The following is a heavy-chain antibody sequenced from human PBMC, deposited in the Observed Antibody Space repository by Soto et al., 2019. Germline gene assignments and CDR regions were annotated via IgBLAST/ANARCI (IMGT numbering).Heavy chain of an antibody. CDR1: GYSFMKYG. D-gene: IGHD2-2*01. V-gene: IGHV1-18*01. CDR3: AREASVLIPAAQPSRFDS. CDR2: ISPYSGYT. J-gene: IGHJ4*02. Sequence: GASVKVSCKGVGYSFMKYGINWERQAPGQGLERVGWISPYSGYTHSAQKFHGRLTLTTDTAASTAYMELRILRSADTALYYCAREASVLIPAAQPSRFDSWGQGTLVTVSS.